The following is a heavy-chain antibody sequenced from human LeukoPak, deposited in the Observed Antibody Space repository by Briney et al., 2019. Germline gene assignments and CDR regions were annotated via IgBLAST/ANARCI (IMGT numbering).Heavy chain of an antibody. CDR2: ISGSGGST. CDR1: RFTFSSSA. J-gene: IGHJ4*02. Sequence: GGSLRLSCAASRFTFSSSAMSWVRQAPGKGLEWVSAISGSGGSTYYADSVKGRFTISRDNSKNTLYLQMNSLRVEDTAVYYCAKSQSQQMVLVYWGQGTLVTVSS. V-gene: IGHV3-23*01. D-gene: IGHD6-13*01. CDR3: AKSQSQQMVLVY.